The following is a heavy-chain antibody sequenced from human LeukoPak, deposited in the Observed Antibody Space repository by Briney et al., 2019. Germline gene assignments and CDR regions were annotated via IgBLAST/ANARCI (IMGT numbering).Heavy chain of an antibody. V-gene: IGHV1-2*02. CDR2: INPNSGGT. J-gene: IGHJ4*02. CDR3: ARDLCRGDTLGATGCASNY. D-gene: IGHD1-26*01. CDR1: GYTFTSYY. Sequence: ASVKVSCKASGYTFTSYYMHWVRQAPGQGLEWMGWINPNSGGTNYAQKFQGRVTMTRDTSISTAYMELSRLRSDDTAVYYCARDLCRGDTLGATGCASNYWGQGTLVTVSS.